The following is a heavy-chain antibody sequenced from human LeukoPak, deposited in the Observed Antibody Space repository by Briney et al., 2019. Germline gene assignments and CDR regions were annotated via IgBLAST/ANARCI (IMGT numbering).Heavy chain of an antibody. CDR1: GGTFSSYA. CDR2: IIPILGIP. D-gene: IGHD6-13*01. CDR3: ARVEQQLGNWYFDL. J-gene: IGHJ2*01. V-gene: IGHV1-69*04. Sequence: SVKVSCKASGGTFSSYAISWVRQAPGQGLEWMGRIIPILGIPNYAQKFQGRVTITADKSTSTAYMELSSLRSEDTAVYYCARVEQQLGNWYFDLWGRGTLVTVSS.